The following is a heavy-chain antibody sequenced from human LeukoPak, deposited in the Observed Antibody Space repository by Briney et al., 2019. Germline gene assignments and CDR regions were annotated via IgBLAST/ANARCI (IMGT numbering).Heavy chain of an antibody. CDR1: GFTFSSYA. D-gene: IGHD5-18*01. CDR2: ISYDESYR. J-gene: IGHJ4*02. CDR3: ATGYRVDY. V-gene: IGHV3-30*14. Sequence: GGSLRLSCAASGFTFSSYAMHWVRQAPGKGLEWVALISYDESYRYYADSVKGRFTISRDNSKNTLYLQMNSLRAEDTAVYYCATGYRVDYWGQGTLVTVSS.